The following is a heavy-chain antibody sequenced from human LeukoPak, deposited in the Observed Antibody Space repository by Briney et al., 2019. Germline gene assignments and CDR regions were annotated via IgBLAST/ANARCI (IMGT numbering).Heavy chain of an antibody. CDR1: GFTFSTYS. CDR2: IKEDGSDK. CDR3: ARDRLGFHY. D-gene: IGHD6-6*01. V-gene: IGHV3-7*01. Sequence: GGSLRLSCAASGFTFSTYSMNWVRQAPGKGLEWVANIKEDGSDKYYVDSVKGRFTISRDNAKNSLYFQMNSLRAEDTAVYYCARDRLGFHYWGQGTLVTVSS. J-gene: IGHJ4*01.